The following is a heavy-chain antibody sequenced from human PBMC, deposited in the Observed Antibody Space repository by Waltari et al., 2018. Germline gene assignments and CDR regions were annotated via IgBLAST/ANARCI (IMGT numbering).Heavy chain of an antibody. CDR1: GFTFSNYW. CDR2: IKPDGGDK. J-gene: IGHJ4*02. D-gene: IGHD3-3*01. V-gene: IGHV3-7*01. CDR3: TRGDF. Sequence: EVHLVDSGGDLVQPGGSLRLSCAASGFTFSNYWRSWARQAPGKGLEWVGNIKPDGGDKYYADSVKGRFIISRDNTKNSLYLQMNSLRVEDTAVYYCTRGDFWGQGTLVTVSS.